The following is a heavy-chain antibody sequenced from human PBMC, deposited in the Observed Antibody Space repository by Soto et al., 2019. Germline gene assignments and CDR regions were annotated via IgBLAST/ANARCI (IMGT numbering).Heavy chain of an antibody. V-gene: IGHV1-18*04. CDR1: GYTFTSYG. D-gene: IGHD2-15*01. CDR3: ARDKAYVVAATPSDY. J-gene: IGHJ4*02. CDR2: ISAYNGNT. Sequence: GASVKFSCKASGYTFTSYGISWVRQAPGQGLEWMGWISAYNGNTNYAQKLQGRVTMTTDKSTSTAYMELRSLRSDDTDVYYCARDKAYVVAATPSDYWGQGTLVTVSS.